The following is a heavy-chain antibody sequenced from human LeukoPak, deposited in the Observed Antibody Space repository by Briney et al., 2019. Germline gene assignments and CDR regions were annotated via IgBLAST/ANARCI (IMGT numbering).Heavy chain of an antibody. CDR3: ARDGGYYNNYFDY. D-gene: IGHD1-26*01. Sequence: QPGGSLRLSCAASGFTFSNYAVSWVRQAPGKGLEWVSGISSDGGTFYPDSVKGRFTISRDNSKNTLSLSLQMNSLRAEDTAVYYCARDGGYYNNYFDYWGQGTLVTVSS. V-gene: IGHV3-23*01. CDR1: GFTFSNYA. CDR2: ISSDGGT. J-gene: IGHJ4*02.